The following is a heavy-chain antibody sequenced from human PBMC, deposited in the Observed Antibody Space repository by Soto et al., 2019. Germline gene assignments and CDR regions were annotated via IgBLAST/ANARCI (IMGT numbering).Heavy chain of an antibody. J-gene: IGHJ4*02. Sequence: GESLKISCKGSGYSFTSYWIGWVRQMPGKGLEWMGIIYPGDSDTRYSPSFQGQVTISADKSISTAYLQWSSLKASDTAMYYCARPAYYYDSSGYYSLYYFDYWGQGTLVTVS. V-gene: IGHV5-51*01. D-gene: IGHD3-22*01. CDR1: GYSFTSYW. CDR2: IYPGDSDT. CDR3: ARPAYYYDSSGYYSLYYFDY.